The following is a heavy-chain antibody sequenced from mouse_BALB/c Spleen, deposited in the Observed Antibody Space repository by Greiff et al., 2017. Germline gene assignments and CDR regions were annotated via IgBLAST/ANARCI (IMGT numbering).Heavy chain of an antibody. D-gene: IGHD2-4*01. CDR3: ARCTMIAYFDV. Sequence: QVQLKESGPELVKPGASVKMSCKASGYTFTDYVISWVKQRTGQGLEWIGVIYPGSGSTYYNEKFKGKATLTADKSSNTAYMHLNSLTSEDSAVYYCARCTMIAYFDVWGAGTTVTVSS. CDR1: GYTFTDYV. V-gene: IGHV1-77*01. J-gene: IGHJ1*01. CDR2: IYPGSGST.